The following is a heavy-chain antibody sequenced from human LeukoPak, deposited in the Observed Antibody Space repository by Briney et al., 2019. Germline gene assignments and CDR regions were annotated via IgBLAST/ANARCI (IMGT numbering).Heavy chain of an antibody. V-gene: IGHV3-30*18. D-gene: IGHD1-26*01. CDR1: GFTFSSYG. Sequence: GRSLRLSCAASGFTFSSYGMHWVRQAPGKGLEWVAVISYDGSNKYYADSVKGRFTISRDSSKNTLYLQMNSLRAEDTAVYYCAKDLSGSYAFDYWGQGTLVTVSS. CDR2: ISYDGSNK. J-gene: IGHJ4*02. CDR3: AKDLSGSYAFDY.